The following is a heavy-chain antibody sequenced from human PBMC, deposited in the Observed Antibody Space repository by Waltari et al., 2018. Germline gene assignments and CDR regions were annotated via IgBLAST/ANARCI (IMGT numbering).Heavy chain of an antibody. J-gene: IGHJ6*02. CDR3: ARLEDCTGGHCYSGSPYAVDV. CDR1: GGSFNVYY. D-gene: IGHD2-15*01. Sequence: QVQLKQWGAGLLKPSESLSLTCAVYGGSFNVYYWSWIRQPPGKGLEWIGEINHSGNTHDNPSLKSRVAIAVDTPKQQFSLILTSVAAADTAVYYCARLEDCTGGHCYSGSPYAVDVWGPGTMVTVSS. V-gene: IGHV4-34*01. CDR2: INHSGNT.